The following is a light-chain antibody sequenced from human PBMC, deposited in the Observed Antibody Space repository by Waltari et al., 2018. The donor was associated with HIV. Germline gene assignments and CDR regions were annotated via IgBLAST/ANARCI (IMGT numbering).Light chain of an antibody. CDR2: KDN. CDR3: QSADSSGALGV. Sequence: YELTQPPSVSVSPGQTARITCSGDALPDQFAHGYQQRPGQAPILLIFKDNKRPAGIPERFSGSSSGTTVTLTISGVQAEDEADYYCQSADSSGALGVFGGGTKLTVL. V-gene: IGLV3-25*03. J-gene: IGLJ2*01. CDR1: ALPDQF.